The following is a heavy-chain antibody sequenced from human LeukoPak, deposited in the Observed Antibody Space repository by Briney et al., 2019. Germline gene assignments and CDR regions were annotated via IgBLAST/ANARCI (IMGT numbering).Heavy chain of an antibody. CDR1: GFSVSINY. CDR3: ARAQWLGYFDY. V-gene: IGHV3-53*01. J-gene: IGHJ4*02. CDR2: IYSGGST. Sequence: GGSLRLSCAASGFSVSINYMSWVRQAPGKGLEWVSVIYSGGSTYYADSVKGRFTISRDNSKNTLYLQMNSLRDEDTAVYYCARAQWLGYFDYWGQGTLVTVSS. D-gene: IGHD6-19*01.